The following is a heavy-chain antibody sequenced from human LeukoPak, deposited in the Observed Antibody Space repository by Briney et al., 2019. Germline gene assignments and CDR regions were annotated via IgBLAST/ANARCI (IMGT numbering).Heavy chain of an antibody. D-gene: IGHD1-14*01. J-gene: IGHJ4*02. Sequence: GGSLRLSCAGSGFTFGGYGMHWFRQTPGKGLEWVTVIAYDGSRAFYADSVKGRFTISRDNSKNTMSVQMDDLRAEDTAVYYCTRYNNDHFDYWGQGTLVTVSS. CDR3: TRYNNDHFDY. CDR2: IAYDGSRA. V-gene: IGHV3-33*01. CDR1: GFTFGGYG.